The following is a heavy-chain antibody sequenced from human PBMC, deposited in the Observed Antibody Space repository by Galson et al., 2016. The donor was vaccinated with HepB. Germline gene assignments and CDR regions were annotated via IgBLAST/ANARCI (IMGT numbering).Heavy chain of an antibody. CDR3: ARGYGDYPWYGDYYYGMDV. J-gene: IGHJ6*02. CDR1: GFTFSVYS. CDR2: ITSSSSTT. D-gene: IGHD4-17*01. V-gene: IGHV3-48*04. Sequence: SLRLSCAASGFTFSVYSMNWVRQAPGKGLEWVSCITSSSSTTYYADSVKGRFTVSRDNAKNSLYLQINSLRAEDTAVYYCARGYGDYPWYGDYYYGMDVWGQGTTATVSS.